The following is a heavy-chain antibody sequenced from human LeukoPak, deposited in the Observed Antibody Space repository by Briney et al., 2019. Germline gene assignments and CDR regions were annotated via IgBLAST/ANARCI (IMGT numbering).Heavy chain of an antibody. D-gene: IGHD3-10*01. CDR3: SIDRGARDS. V-gene: IGHV3-15*01. Sequence: SGGSLRLSCAASGFTFSNAWMSWVRQAPGKGLEWVGRIKSKTDGGTTDYAAPVKGRFTISRDNSKNTLYLQMNSLKSEDTAVYYCSIDRGARDSWGQGTLVTVSS. J-gene: IGHJ5*01. CDR2: IKSKTDGGTT. CDR1: GFTFSNAW.